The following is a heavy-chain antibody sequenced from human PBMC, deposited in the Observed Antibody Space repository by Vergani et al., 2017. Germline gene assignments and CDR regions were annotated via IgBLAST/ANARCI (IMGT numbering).Heavy chain of an antibody. V-gene: IGHV1-18*01. CDR2: ISAYNGDT. D-gene: IGHD3-10*01. CDR3: ARVYGSGPDGGYYYYGMDV. CDR1: GYTFTNYG. J-gene: IGHJ6*02. Sequence: QVQLVQSGAEVKKPGASVKVSCKTSGYTFTNYGISWVRQAPGQGLEWMGWISAYNGDTKYAQKLQGRVTMTRDTSTSTGYMELRSLRSDDTAVYYCARVYGSGPDGGYYYYGMDVWGQGTTVTVSS.